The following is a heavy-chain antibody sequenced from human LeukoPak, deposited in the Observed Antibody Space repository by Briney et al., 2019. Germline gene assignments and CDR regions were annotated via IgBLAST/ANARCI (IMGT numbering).Heavy chain of an antibody. CDR3: ARRIAVAGYYFDY. CDR2: IYPGDSDT. J-gene: IGHJ4*02. Sequence: GESLKISCKGSGYSFTSYWVGWVRQMPGKGLEWMGIIYPGDSDTRYSPSFQGQVTISADKSISTAYLQWSSLKASDTAMYYCARRIAVAGYYFDYWGQGTLVTVSS. V-gene: IGHV5-51*01. CDR1: GYSFTSYW. D-gene: IGHD6-19*01.